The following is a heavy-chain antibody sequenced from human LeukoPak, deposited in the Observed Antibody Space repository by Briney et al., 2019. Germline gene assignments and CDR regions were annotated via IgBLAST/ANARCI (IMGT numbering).Heavy chain of an antibody. Sequence: PGGSLRLSCAASGFTVSSNYMSWVRQAPGKGLEWVSVIYSGGSTYYADSVKGRFTISRDNSKNTLYLQMNGLRAEDTAVYYCASTFYGDSPPYWGQGTLVTVSS. CDR2: IYSGGST. CDR1: GFTVSSNY. V-gene: IGHV3-66*01. J-gene: IGHJ4*02. D-gene: IGHD4-17*01. CDR3: ASTFYGDSPPY.